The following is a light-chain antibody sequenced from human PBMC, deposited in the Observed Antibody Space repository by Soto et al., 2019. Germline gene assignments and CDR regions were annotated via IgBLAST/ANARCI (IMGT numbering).Light chain of an antibody. CDR1: QSVLYSSDNKNY. J-gene: IGKJ4*01. Sequence: DIVMTQSPDSLAVSLGERATINCKSSQSVLYSSDNKNYLAWYQQKPGQPPKLLIYWASTRDSGVPDRFSGSGSRADFTLTISRLQAEDVAVYYCQQYYSTLTFGGGTKVEIK. CDR2: WAS. CDR3: QQYYSTLT. V-gene: IGKV4-1*01.